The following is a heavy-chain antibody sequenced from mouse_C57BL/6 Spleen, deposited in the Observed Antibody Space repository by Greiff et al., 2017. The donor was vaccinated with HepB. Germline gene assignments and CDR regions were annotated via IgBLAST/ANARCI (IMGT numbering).Heavy chain of an antibody. CDR1: GYTFTSYW. D-gene: IGHD2-14*01. Sequence: QVQLQQPGAELVRPGTSVKLSCKASGYTFTSYWMHWVKQRPGQGLEWIGVIDPSDSYTNYNQKFKGKATLTVDTSSSTAYMQLSSLTSEDSAVYYCARIGIYYAMDYWGQGTSVTVSS. J-gene: IGHJ4*01. CDR3: ARIGIYYAMDY. V-gene: IGHV1-59*01. CDR2: IDPSDSYT.